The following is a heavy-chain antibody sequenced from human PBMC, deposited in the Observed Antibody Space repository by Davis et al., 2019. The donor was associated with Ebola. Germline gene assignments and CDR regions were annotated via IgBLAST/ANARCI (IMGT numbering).Heavy chain of an antibody. D-gene: IGHD1-26*01. Sequence: KVSCKGSGYSFTSYWIGWVRQMPGKGLEWMGIIYPGDSDTRYSPSFQGQVTISADKSISTAYLQWSSLKASDTAMYYCARHKNGGVGAVYGMDVWGQGITVTVSS. V-gene: IGHV5-51*01. CDR3: ARHKNGGVGAVYGMDV. CDR2: IYPGDSDT. CDR1: GYSFTSYW. J-gene: IGHJ6*02.